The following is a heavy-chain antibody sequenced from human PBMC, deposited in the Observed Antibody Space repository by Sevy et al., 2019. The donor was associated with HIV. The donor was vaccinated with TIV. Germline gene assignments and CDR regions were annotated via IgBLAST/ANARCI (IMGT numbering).Heavy chain of an antibody. J-gene: IGHJ4*01. CDR2: ISAHNGNT. CDR1: GYTFTSYG. V-gene: IGHV1-18*01. D-gene: IGHD3-22*01. Sequence: ASVKVSCKASGYTFTSYGISWVRQAPGQGLEWVGWISAHNGNTNYPQNLQGRVTMTTDTSTNTAYMELRSLRSDDTAIYYCARDYNYDVDYWGHGTVVTVSS. CDR3: ARDYNYDVDY.